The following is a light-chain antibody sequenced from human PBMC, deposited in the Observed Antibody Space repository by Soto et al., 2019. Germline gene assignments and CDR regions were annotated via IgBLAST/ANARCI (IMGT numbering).Light chain of an antibody. Sequence: IQMTQSPYSVSSAVGDRVTITCRASQVISSWLACYQQRPGTAPKLLIYGATTLRCGVPSRFSGSESGTEFTLTIPSLKPEDSATCSCKQARSFPLTFGGGTKV. CDR1: QVISSW. J-gene: IGKJ4*01. CDR3: KQARSFPLT. V-gene: IGKV1-12*01. CDR2: GAT.